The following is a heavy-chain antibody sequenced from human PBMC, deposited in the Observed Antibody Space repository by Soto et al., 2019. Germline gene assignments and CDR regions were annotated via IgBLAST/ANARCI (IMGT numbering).Heavy chain of an antibody. CDR3: ARNKMYCAHSGNYSLDGFDI. J-gene: IGHJ3*02. CDR2: IYHTGNT. V-gene: IGHV4-38-2*01. D-gene: IGHD1-26*01. Sequence: SETLSLTCAVSGYSISRGFYWGWIRQSPGKGLEWIGSIYHTGNTYYNASLRSRVTISVDTSKNQFSLKLTSVTAADTAVYYCARNKMYCAHSGNYSLDGFDIWGQGTTVTVSS. CDR1: GYSISRGFY.